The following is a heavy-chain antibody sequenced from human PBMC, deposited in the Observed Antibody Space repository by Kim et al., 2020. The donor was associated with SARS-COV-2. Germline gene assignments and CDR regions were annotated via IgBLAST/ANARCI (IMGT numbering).Heavy chain of an antibody. J-gene: IGHJ6*02. Sequence: ADSVKGRFTISRDNAKNARYLQMNSLRAEDTAVYYCARGSSWAFGNYGMDVWGQGTTVTVSS. CDR3: ARGSSWAFGNYGMDV. D-gene: IGHD2-2*01. V-gene: IGHV3-11*06.